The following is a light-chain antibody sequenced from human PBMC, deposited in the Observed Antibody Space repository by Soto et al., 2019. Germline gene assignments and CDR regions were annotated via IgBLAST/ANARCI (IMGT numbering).Light chain of an antibody. Sequence: EIVMTQSPATLSVSPGGGATLSCRASQSVSSNLAWYQQKPGQAPRLTIYGASTRATGIPARFSGSGSGTEFTLTISSLQSEDFAVYYYQQYNNWPITFGQGTRLEIK. CDR1: QSVSSN. J-gene: IGKJ5*01. V-gene: IGKV3-15*01. CDR3: QQYNNWPIT. CDR2: GAS.